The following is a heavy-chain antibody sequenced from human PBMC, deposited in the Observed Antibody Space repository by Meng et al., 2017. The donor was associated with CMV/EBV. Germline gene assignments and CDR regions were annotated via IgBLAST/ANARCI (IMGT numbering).Heavy chain of an antibody. CDR2: INHSGST. D-gene: IGHD6-6*01. CDR1: GGSFSGYY. V-gene: IGHV4-34*01. J-gene: IGHJ4*02. CDR3: ARGLRQLADY. Sequence: LSLTCAVCGGSFSGYYWSWIRQPPGKGLEWIGEINHSGSTNYNPSLKSRVTISVDTSKNQFSLKLSSVTAADTAVYYCARGLRQLADYWGQGTLVTVSS.